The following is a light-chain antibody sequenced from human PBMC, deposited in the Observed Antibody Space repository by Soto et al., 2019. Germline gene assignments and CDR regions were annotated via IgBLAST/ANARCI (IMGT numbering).Light chain of an antibody. CDR3: QQLNSYPLT. CDR2: AAS. Sequence: DIQLTQSPSFLSASVGDRVTITCRASQGISSYLAWYQQKPGKAPKLLIYAASTLQSGVPSRFGGSGSGTEFTLTISSLQPDDFATYYCQQLNSYPLTFGPGTKVDIK. CDR1: QGISSY. V-gene: IGKV1-9*01. J-gene: IGKJ3*01.